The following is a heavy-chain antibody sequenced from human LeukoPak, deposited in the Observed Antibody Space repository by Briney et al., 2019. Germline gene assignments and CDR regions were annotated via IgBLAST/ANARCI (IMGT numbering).Heavy chain of an antibody. J-gene: IGHJ5*02. V-gene: IGHV4-34*01. CDR3: ARRWAKWGSARYNGFDP. D-gene: IGHD7-27*01. CDR1: GGSFSGYY. CDR2: INHSGST. Sequence: SETLAPTCAVYGGSFSGYYWRWIRQPPGKGLDWIGEINHSGSTNYNPSLKSRVTISVDTSKNQVSLKLSSVTAADTAVYYCARRWAKWGSARYNGFDPWGQGTLVTVSS.